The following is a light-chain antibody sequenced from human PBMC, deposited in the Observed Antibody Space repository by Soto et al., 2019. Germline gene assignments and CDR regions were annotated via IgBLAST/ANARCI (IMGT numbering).Light chain of an antibody. CDR1: PGISSD. V-gene: IGKV1-8*01. J-gene: IGKJ1*01. CDR3: QLYYSYPWT. Sequence: AIRMTQSPSSFSASTGDRVTITCRASPGISSDLAWYQQKPGKAPKLLIYAASTLQSGVPSRFSGSGSGTDFTLTISCLQSEDFATYYCQLYYSYPWTFGQGTKVDIK. CDR2: AAS.